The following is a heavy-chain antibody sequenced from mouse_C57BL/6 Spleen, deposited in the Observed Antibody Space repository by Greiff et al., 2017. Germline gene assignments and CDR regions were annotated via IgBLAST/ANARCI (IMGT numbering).Heavy chain of an antibody. Sequence: VQLQQSGPGLVQPSQSLSITCTVSGFSLTSYGVHWVRQSPGKGLEWLGVIWSGGSTDYNAAFISRLSISKDYSKSQVFFKMNSLQADDTAIYYCARNGRITTVVARDWYFDVWGTGTTVTVSS. J-gene: IGHJ1*03. CDR1: GFSLTSYG. CDR2: IWSGGST. D-gene: IGHD1-1*01. CDR3: ARNGRITTVVARDWYFDV. V-gene: IGHV2-2*01.